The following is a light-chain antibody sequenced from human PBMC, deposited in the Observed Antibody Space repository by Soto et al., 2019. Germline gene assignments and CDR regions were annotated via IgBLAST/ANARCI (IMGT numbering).Light chain of an antibody. CDR3: QQYNSYPFT. CDR2: KAS. J-gene: IGKJ4*01. CDR1: QSISSW. V-gene: IGKV1-5*03. Sequence: DIQMTQSPSTLSASVGDRVTITCRASQSISSWLAWYQQKPGKAPNLLIYKASYLESGVPSRFSGSGSGTEFTLTISNMQPDDFASYYCQQYNSYPFTFGGGTKVDIK.